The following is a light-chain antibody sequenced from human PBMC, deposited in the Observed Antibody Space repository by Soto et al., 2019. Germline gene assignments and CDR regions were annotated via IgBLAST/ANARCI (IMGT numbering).Light chain of an antibody. CDR2: EVS. Sequence: QSALTQPPSASGSPGQSVTISCTGTSSDVGGYNYVSWYQQHPGKAPKLMIYEVSKRPSGVPDRFSGSKSDNTASLTVSGLQAEDEADYYCSSYAGSSNFVFGTGTKVTVL. CDR3: SSYAGSSNFV. CDR1: SSDVGGYNY. J-gene: IGLJ1*01. V-gene: IGLV2-8*01.